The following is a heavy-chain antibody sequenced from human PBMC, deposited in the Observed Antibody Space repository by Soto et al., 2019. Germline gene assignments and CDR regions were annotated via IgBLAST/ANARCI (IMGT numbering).Heavy chain of an antibody. CDR3: ARGYCSSTSCYILRGYYYYYGMDV. Sequence: ASVKVSCKASGYTFTSYYMHWVRQAPGQGLEWMRIINPSGGSTSYAQKFQGRVTMTRDTSTSTVYMELSSLRSEDTAVYYCARGYCSSTSCYILRGYYYYYGMDVWGQGTTVTVSS. CDR2: INPSGGST. V-gene: IGHV1-46*01. CDR1: GYTFTSYY. D-gene: IGHD2-2*02. J-gene: IGHJ6*02.